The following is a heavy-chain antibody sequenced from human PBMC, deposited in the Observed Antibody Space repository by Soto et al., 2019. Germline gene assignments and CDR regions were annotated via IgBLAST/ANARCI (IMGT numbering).Heavy chain of an antibody. CDR1: GFTFSSYW. D-gene: IGHD1-1*01. CDR3: ARDRTTGTTTDV. V-gene: IGHV3-74*01. Sequence: EVQLVESGGGLVQPGGSLRLSCAASGFTFSSYWMHWVRQVPGKGLVWVSRINSDGITTTYADSVKGRFTISRDNAKNTLFLQMNSLRAEDTAVYYCARDRTTGTTTDVWGQGTTVTVSS. CDR2: INSDGITT. J-gene: IGHJ6*02.